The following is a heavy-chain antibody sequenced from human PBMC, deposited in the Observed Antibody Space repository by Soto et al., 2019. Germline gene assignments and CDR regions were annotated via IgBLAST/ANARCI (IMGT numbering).Heavy chain of an antibody. J-gene: IGHJ4*02. CDR2: ISGSGGST. V-gene: IGHV3-23*01. D-gene: IGHD1-26*01. CDR3: AKDLFVLGPWGLGAQSGTDFDY. CDR1: GFTFSSYA. Sequence: GGSLRLSCAASGFTFSSYAMSWVRQAPGKGLEWVSAISGSGGSTYYADSVKGRFTISRDNSKNTLYLQMNSLRAEDTAVYYCAKDLFVLGPWGLGAQSGTDFDYWGQGTLVTVSS.